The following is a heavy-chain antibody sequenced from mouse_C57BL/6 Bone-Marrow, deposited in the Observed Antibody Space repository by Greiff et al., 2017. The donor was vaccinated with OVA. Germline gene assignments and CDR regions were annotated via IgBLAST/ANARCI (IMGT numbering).Heavy chain of an antibody. CDR3: ARHEDLTPYLITTVVEGYFDY. CDR2: FYPGSGSI. V-gene: IGHV1-62-2*01. Sequence: QVQLQQSGAELVKPGASVKLSCKASGYTFTEYTIHWVKQRSGQGLEWIGWFYPGSGSIKYNEKFKDKATLTADKSSSTVYMELSRLTSEDSAVYFCARHEDLTPYLITTVVEGYFDYWGQGTTLTVSS. J-gene: IGHJ2*01. CDR1: GYTFTEYT. D-gene: IGHD1-1*01.